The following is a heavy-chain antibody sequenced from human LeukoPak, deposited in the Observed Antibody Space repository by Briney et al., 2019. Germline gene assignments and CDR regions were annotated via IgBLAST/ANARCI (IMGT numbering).Heavy chain of an antibody. CDR3: AKTYYSSRAHYYYYYYMDV. V-gene: IGHV3-48*01. J-gene: IGHJ6*03. CDR2: ISSSSSTI. D-gene: IGHD3-10*01. Sequence: GGSLRLSCAASGFTFSSYSMNWVRQAPGKGLEWVSYISSSSSTIYYADSVKGRFTISRDNAKNSLYLQMNSLRAEDTAVYYCAKTYYSSRAHYYYYYYMDVWGKGTTVTISS. CDR1: GFTFSSYS.